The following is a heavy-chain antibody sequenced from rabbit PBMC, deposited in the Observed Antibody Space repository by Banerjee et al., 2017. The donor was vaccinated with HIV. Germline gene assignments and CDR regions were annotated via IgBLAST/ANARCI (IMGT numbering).Heavy chain of an antibody. Sequence: AKGRFTISKTSSTTVDLKMTSLTGADTATYFCTRSGAAGITRLDLWGQGTLVTVS. J-gene: IGHJ3*01. D-gene: IGHD4-2*01. CDR3: TRSGAAGITRLDL. V-gene: IGHV1S40*01.